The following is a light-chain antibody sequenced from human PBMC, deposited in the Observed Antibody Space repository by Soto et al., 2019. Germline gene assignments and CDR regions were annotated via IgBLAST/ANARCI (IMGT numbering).Light chain of an antibody. Sequence: DIQMTQSPSTLSGSVGERVTITCRASQTISSWLAWYQQKPGKAPKLLIYKASTLKSGVPSRFSGSGSGTDFTLTISRLEPEDFAVYYCQQYGSSGTFGQGTKVDI. V-gene: IGKV1-5*03. CDR2: KAS. CDR3: QQYGSSGT. CDR1: QTISSW. J-gene: IGKJ1*01.